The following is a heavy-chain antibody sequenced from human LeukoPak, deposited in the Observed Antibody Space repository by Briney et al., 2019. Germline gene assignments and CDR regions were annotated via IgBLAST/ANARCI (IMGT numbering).Heavy chain of an antibody. CDR1: GFSFSSYG. CDR2: ISYDGSNK. V-gene: IGHV3-30*18. CDR3: AKGFLMVRGVSSHFDY. D-gene: IGHD3-10*01. J-gene: IGHJ4*02. Sequence: PGGSLRLSCAASGFSFSSYGMHWVRQAPGKGLEWVAGISYDGSNKYYTDSVKGRFSISRDNSKNTLYLQMTSLRAEDMAVYYCAKGFLMVRGVSSHFDYWGQGTLVTVSS.